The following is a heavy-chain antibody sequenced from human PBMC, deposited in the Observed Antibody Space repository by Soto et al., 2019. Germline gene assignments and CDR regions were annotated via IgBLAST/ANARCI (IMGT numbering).Heavy chain of an antibody. CDR3: LSPHDYDSDGAPLEYFQR. J-gene: IGHJ1*01. D-gene: IGHD3-22*01. V-gene: IGHV3-30*04. Sequence: PGGSLRLSCAASGFTFSTSSMHWARQAPGKGPEWVAVISFDGRIYYAGTVEGRFTISRDNSKDTLYLQMNNLRAEDTAVYYCLSPHDYDSDGAPLEYFQRWGQGTLVTVSS. CDR2: ISFDGRI. CDR1: GFTFSTSS.